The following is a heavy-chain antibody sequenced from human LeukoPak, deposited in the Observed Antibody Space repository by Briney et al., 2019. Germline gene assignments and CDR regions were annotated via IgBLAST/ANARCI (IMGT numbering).Heavy chain of an antibody. Sequence: GGSLRLSCAASGFTFGSYGMHWVRQAPGKGLEWVAVISYDGSNKYYADSVKGRFTISRDNSKNTLYLQMNSLRAEDTAVYYCAKDVGGSSGWYSDYYYGMDVWGQGTSVTVSS. CDR1: GFTFGSYG. CDR3: AKDVGGSSGWYSDYYYGMDV. D-gene: IGHD6-19*01. V-gene: IGHV3-30*18. J-gene: IGHJ6*02. CDR2: ISYDGSNK.